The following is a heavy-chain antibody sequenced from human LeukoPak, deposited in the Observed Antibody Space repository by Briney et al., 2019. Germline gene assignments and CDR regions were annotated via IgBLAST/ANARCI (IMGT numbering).Heavy chain of an antibody. D-gene: IGHD3/OR15-3a*01. J-gene: IGHJ4*02. Sequence: SVKVSCKASGYTFTSYAISWVRQAPGQGLEWMGGIIPIFGTANYAQKFQGRVTITADESTSTAYMELSSLRSEDTAVYYCARGWTPPSYYFDYWGQGTLVTVSS. CDR3: ARGWTPPSYYFDY. CDR2: IIPIFGTA. CDR1: GYTFTSYA. V-gene: IGHV1-69*13.